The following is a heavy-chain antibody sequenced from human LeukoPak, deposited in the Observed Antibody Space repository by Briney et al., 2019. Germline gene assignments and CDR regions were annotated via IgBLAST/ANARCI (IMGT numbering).Heavy chain of an antibody. CDR3: AIDPNWGTHS. Sequence: GGSLRLSCTASGFTFSNAWMSWVRQAPGKGLEWVSAISGSGGSTYYADSVKGRFTISRDNSKNTLYLQMNSLRVEDTAVYYCAIDPNWGTHSWGQGVLVTVSS. CDR1: GFTFSNAW. V-gene: IGHV3-23*01. J-gene: IGHJ4*02. D-gene: IGHD7-27*01. CDR2: ISGSGGST.